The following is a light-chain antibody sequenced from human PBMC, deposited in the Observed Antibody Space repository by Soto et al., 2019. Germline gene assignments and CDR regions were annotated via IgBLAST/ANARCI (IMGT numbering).Light chain of an antibody. V-gene: IGLV2-8*01. J-gene: IGLJ1*01. CDR3: SSYAGNNIYYV. Sequence: QSVLAQAPSASGAPGQSVTTSCTGTSNDVGGYNFVSWYQQHPGKAPKLMIFEVSKRPSGVPDRFSGSKSGSTASLTVSGLQAEDEADYYCSSYAGNNIYYVFGTGTKVTVL. CDR2: EVS. CDR1: SNDVGGYNF.